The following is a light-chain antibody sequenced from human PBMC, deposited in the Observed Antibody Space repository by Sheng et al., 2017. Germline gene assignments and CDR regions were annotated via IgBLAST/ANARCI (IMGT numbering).Light chain of an antibody. V-gene: IGKV1-39*01. CDR1: ESISSY. Sequence: DIQMTQSPSSLSASVGDRVTITCRASESISSYLNWYQQKPGKAPKLLIYAASDLQSGVPSRFSGSGSGTDFTLTISSLQPEDFATYYCQQSYIPLCTFVQGTKLEIK. J-gene: IGKJ2*02. CDR2: AAS. CDR3: QQSYIPLCT.